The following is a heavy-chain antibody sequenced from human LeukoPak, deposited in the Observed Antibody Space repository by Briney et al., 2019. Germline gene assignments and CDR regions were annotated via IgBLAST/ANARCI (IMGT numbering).Heavy chain of an antibody. CDR3: ARDRSRNYSCDY. D-gene: IGHD2-2*01. CDR2: ISYDGSIK. J-gene: IGHJ4*02. CDR1: GFTFSSHA. Sequence: PGGSLRLSCAASGFTFSSHAMHWVRQAPGKGLEWVAFISYDGSIKYYADSVKGRFTISRDNSKNTLYLQMSSLRTEDTAVYYCARDRSRNYSCDYGGQGTLVGVSS. V-gene: IGHV3-30-3*01.